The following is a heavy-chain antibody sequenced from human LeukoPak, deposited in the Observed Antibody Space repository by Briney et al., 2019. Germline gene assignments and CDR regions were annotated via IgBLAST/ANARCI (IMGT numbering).Heavy chain of an antibody. V-gene: IGHV4-39*07. Sequence: SETLSLTCTVSGGSISSSSYYWGWIRQPPGKGLEWIGSVYYSGSTYYNPSLKSRVTISVDTSKNQFSLKLSSVTAADTAVYYCARVGEFLYWGQGTLVTVSS. CDR3: ARVGEFLY. CDR1: GGSISSSSYY. J-gene: IGHJ4*02. CDR2: VYYSGST. D-gene: IGHD3-10*01.